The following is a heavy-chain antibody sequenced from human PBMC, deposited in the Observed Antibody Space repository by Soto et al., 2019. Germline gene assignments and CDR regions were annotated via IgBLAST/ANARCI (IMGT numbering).Heavy chain of an antibody. D-gene: IGHD2-15*01. CDR3: AKDRGYCSGGSCYFVDY. CDR2: ISGSGGST. Sequence: EVQLLESGGGLVQPGGSLRLSCAASGFTFSSYAMSWVRQAPGKGLEWVSAISGSGGSTYYADSVKGRFTISRDNSKNTLYLQINSLRAEDTAVYYCAKDRGYCSGGSCYFVDYWGQGTLVTVSS. J-gene: IGHJ4*02. CDR1: GFTFSSYA. V-gene: IGHV3-23*01.